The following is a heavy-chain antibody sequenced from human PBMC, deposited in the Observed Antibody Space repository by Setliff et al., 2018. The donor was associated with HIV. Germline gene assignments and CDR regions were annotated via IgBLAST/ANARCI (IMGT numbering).Heavy chain of an antibody. V-gene: IGHV4-59*01. Sequence: SLTCTVSGGSITGYYWNWIRQPPGKGLEWIGHIYYNGNTNYNPSLKSRGTISVDTSKNQFSLKLTSVTAADTAVYYCARARRDSYDRGRRSHYYIDVWGKGTTVTVSS. CDR1: GGSITGYY. J-gene: IGHJ6*03. CDR2: IYYNGNT. D-gene: IGHD3-22*01. CDR3: ARARRDSYDRGRRSHYYIDV.